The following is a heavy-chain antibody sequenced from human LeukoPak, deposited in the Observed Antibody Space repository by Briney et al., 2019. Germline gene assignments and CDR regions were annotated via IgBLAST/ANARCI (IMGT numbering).Heavy chain of an antibody. Sequence: PSETLSLTCTVSGASTRSYYWSWIRQPPGKGLEWIGYMHYSGSTNYNPSLKSRVTISLDTSKNQFSLTLSSVTAADTAVYYCARVLTTATSNWFDPWGQGTLVTVSS. CDR3: ARVLTTATSNWFDP. CDR2: MHYSGST. V-gene: IGHV4-59*01. CDR1: GASTRSYY. D-gene: IGHD4-17*01. J-gene: IGHJ5*02.